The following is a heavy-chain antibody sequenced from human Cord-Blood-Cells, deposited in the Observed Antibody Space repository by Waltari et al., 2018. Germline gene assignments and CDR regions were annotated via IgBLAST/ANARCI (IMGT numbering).Heavy chain of an antibody. CDR3: ARSPRAAYGDYFDY. D-gene: IGHD4-17*01. CDR1: GGSISSYY. V-gene: IGHV4-4*07. CDR2: TYTRGST. J-gene: IGHJ4*02. Sequence: QVQLQESGPGLVKPSETLSLTCTASGGSISSYYWSWIQQPAGKGLEWIGRTYTRGSTDYNPSLKSRVTRSVDTSKNQFALKLSSVTAADAAVYYCARSPRAAYGDYFDYWGQGTLVTVSS.